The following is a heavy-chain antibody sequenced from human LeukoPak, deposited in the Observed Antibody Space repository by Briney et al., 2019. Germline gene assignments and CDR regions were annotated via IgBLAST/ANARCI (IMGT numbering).Heavy chain of an antibody. J-gene: IGHJ4*02. Sequence: GASLRLSCAASGFTFTSYAMTWVRQAPGKGLEWVSTISGDTYTTYSSDSVKGRFTVSRDNSKNTLYLHMNSLRAEDTAIYYCAKDSIYTSSARVDYWGQGTLVTVSS. CDR2: ISGDTYTT. D-gene: IGHD6-6*01. V-gene: IGHV3-23*01. CDR3: AKDSIYTSSARVDY. CDR1: GFTFTSYA.